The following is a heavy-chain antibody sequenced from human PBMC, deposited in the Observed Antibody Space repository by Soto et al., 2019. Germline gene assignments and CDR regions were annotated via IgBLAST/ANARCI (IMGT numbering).Heavy chain of an antibody. Sequence: GGSLRLCCAASGFTFSSYAMSWVRQAPGKGLEWVSAISGSGGSTYYADSVKGRFTISRDNSKNTLYLQMNSLRAEDTAVYYCAKDRPSYSGSYYTGIDYYGMDVWGQGTTVTVSS. V-gene: IGHV3-23*01. CDR2: ISGSGGST. CDR1: GFTFSSYA. D-gene: IGHD1-26*01. J-gene: IGHJ6*02. CDR3: AKDRPSYSGSYYTGIDYYGMDV.